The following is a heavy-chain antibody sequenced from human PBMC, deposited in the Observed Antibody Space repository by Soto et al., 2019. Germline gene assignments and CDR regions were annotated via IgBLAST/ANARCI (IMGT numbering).Heavy chain of an antibody. CDR2: ISSSSSYI. V-gene: IGHV3-21*01. Sequence: SGGSLRLSCAASGFTFSSYTMNWVRQAPGKGLEWVSSISSSSSYIYYADSMKGRFTISRDNAKSSVYLQMTSLRAEDTAVYYCAKWQSGSGVFDSWGQGTLVTVSS. CDR1: GFTFSSYT. CDR3: AKWQSGSGVFDS. D-gene: IGHD5-12*01. J-gene: IGHJ4*02.